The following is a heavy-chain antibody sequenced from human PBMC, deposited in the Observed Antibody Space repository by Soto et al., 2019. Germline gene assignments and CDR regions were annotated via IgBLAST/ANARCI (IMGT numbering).Heavy chain of an antibody. CDR1: GGSVSSGSYY. CDR2: IHYSGST. V-gene: IGHV4-61*01. D-gene: IGHD6-13*01. J-gene: IGHJ6*02. Sequence: QVQLQESGPGLVKPSETLSLTCTVSGGSVSSGSYYWSWIRQRPGKRLEWIGYIHYSGSTNYHPSRKSRVTISADTSKNQFSLKMSSVTAADTAVYYCARDRGYSSSLTDGGMDVWGQGTTVTVSS. CDR3: ARDRGYSSSLTDGGMDV.